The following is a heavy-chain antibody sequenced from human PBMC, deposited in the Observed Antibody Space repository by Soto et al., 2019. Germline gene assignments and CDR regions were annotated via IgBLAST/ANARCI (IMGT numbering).Heavy chain of an antibody. J-gene: IGHJ3*02. CDR1: GFTSWDYD. D-gene: IGHD2-2*02. Sequence: PGGSLRLSCAASGFTSWDYDMSWIRQAPGQGLEWVSYISRSGNTMYYGDYVKGRFTLSRDNAENSVFLQMISLRAEDTAVYYCVREGRSSTSCNTGCAFDIWGQGTMVTVS. CDR3: VREGRSSTSCNTGCAFDI. CDR2: ISRSGNTM. V-gene: IGHV3-11*01.